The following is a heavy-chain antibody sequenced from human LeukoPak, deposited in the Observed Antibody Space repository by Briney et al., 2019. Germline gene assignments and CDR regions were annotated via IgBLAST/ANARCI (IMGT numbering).Heavy chain of an antibody. CDR1: GYTFTGYY. CDR3: ARARFYSSGSYNNRIDT. V-gene: IGHV1-2*02. CDR2: INPDSGGT. J-gene: IGHJ5*02. D-gene: IGHD3-10*01. Sequence: ASVKVSCNASGYTFTGYYMHWVRRAPGQGREWRGGINPDSGGTNYAQKSQGRVTMTRDTSTSTAYMELSRLRSDDTAVYYCARARFYSSGSYNNRIDTWGQGTLVTVSS.